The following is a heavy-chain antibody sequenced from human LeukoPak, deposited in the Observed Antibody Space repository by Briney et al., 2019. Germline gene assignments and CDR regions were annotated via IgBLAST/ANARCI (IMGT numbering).Heavy chain of an antibody. CDR2: ISYDGGKK. CDR1: GFTFGNYG. Sequence: GGSLRLPCAASGFTFGNYGMSWVRQAPGKGLEWVAIISYDGGKKDYADSVKGRFTISRDNSKNTLYLQMNSLRAEDTAVYYCAKDYYDSSGYYSSTLDYWGQGTLVTVSS. J-gene: IGHJ4*02. V-gene: IGHV3-30*18. CDR3: AKDYYDSSGYYSSTLDY. D-gene: IGHD3-22*01.